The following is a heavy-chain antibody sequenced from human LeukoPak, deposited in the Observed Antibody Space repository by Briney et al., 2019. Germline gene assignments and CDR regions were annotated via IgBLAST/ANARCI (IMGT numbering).Heavy chain of an antibody. J-gene: IGHJ4*02. CDR1: GFAFSSYA. CDR2: ISRRDDYT. V-gene: IGHV3-23*01. CDR3: ANDYRSGSFHDF. D-gene: IGHD3-10*01. Sequence: GGSLRLSCAASGFAFSSYAMSWVRQPPGKGLEWVSVISRRDDYTYYADSVKGRFTISRDNSKKTLYLQMNTLRAEDTAVYYCANDYRSGSFHDFWGQGTLVTVCS.